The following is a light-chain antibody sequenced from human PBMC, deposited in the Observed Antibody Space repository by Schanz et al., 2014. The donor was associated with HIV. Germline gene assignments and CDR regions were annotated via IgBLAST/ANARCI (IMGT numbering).Light chain of an antibody. Sequence: QSVLTQPPSASGTPGQRVTISCSGRNSNIGSNTVNWYQQLPGTAPKLLIYNNNQWPSGVRDRFSGSKSGTSASLAISGLQSEDEADYYCAAWDDSLNGPVFGTGTKLTVL. CDR1: NSNIGSNT. CDR3: AAWDDSLNGPV. J-gene: IGLJ1*01. CDR2: NNN. V-gene: IGLV1-44*01.